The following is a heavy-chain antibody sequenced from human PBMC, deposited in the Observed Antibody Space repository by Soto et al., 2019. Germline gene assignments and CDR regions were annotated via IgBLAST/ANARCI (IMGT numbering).Heavy chain of an antibody. Sequence: VQLVESGGGVVRPGGSLRLSCAASGFTFDDYGMSWVRQAPGKGLEWVSGINWNGGSTGYADSVKGRFTISRDNAKNSLYLQMNSLRAEDTALYYCARSRTYYYGSGSYSTFDYWGQGTLVTVSS. J-gene: IGHJ4*02. D-gene: IGHD3-10*01. CDR1: GFTFDDYG. V-gene: IGHV3-20*04. CDR3: ARSRTYYYGSGSYSTFDY. CDR2: INWNGGST.